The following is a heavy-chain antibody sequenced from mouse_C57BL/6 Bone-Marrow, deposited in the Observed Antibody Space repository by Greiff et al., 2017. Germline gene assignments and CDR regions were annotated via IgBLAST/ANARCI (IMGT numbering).Heavy chain of an antibody. J-gene: IGHJ2*01. D-gene: IGHD1-1*01. CDR3: ARHYGSSYPDY. V-gene: IGHV5-17*01. CDR2: ISSGSSSI. CDR1: GFTFSDYG. Sequence: EVKLMESGGGLVKPGGSLKLSCAASGFTFSDYGMHWVRQAPEKGLEWVAYISSGSSSIYYADTVKGRFTISRDNAKNPLFLQMTSQRSEDAAVYYCARHYGSSYPDYWGQGTTLTVSS.